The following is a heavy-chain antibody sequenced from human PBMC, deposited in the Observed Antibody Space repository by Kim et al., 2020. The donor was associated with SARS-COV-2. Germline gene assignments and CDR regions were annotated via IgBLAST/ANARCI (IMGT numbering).Heavy chain of an antibody. J-gene: IGHJ6*02. D-gene: IGHD3-16*02. CDR3: AKGRSYRPMYGMDA. CDR2: ISGSGGST. CDR1: GFTFSSYA. Sequence: GGSLRLSCAASGFTFSSYAMSWVRQAPGKGLEWVSAISGSGGSTYYADSVKGLFTISRDNSKNTLYLHMNSLRAEDPAVYSCAKGRSYRPMYGMDAWGQGTTITVSS. V-gene: IGHV3-23*01.